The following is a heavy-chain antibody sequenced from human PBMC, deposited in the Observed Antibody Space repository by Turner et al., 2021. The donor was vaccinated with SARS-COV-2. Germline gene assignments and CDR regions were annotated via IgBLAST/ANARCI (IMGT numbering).Heavy chain of an antibody. Sequence: EVQLVESGGGLSQLGGSLRLSCAASGVIDSSNYMSWVRQAPVEGLEWVAVIYSGGSTFYSDSVKVLFTISSDNSKNTLYLQMNSLRAEDTAVYYCARGGHYYYGLDFWGQGTTVTVSS. CDR3: ARGGHYYYGLDF. J-gene: IGHJ6*02. CDR2: IYSGGST. V-gene: IGHV3-53*01. CDR1: GVIDSSNY. D-gene: IGHD5-12*01.